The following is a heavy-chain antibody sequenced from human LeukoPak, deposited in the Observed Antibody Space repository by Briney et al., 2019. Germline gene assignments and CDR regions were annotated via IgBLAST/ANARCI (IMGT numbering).Heavy chain of an antibody. CDR2: ISSSSSYI. Sequence: GGSLRLSCAASGFTFSSYSMNWVRQAPGKGLEWVSSISSSSSYIYYADSVKGRFTISRDNAKNSLYLQMNSLRAEDTALYYCAKDRGQRDAFDIWGQGTMVTVSS. V-gene: IGHV3-21*04. CDR3: AKDRGQRDAFDI. CDR1: GFTFSSYS. J-gene: IGHJ3*02.